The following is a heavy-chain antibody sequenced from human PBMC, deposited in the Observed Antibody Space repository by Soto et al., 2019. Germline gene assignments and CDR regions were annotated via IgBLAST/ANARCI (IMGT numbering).Heavy chain of an antibody. J-gene: IGHJ6*02. V-gene: IGHV1-3*01. CDR1: GYTFTSYA. Sequence: GASVKVSCKASGYTFTSYAMHWVRQAPGQRLEWMGWINAGNGNTKYSQKLQGRVTMTTDTSTSTAYMELRSLRSDDTAVYYCARDCSSTSCYEDYYYGMDVWGQGTTVTVSS. CDR3: ARDCSSTSCYEDYYYGMDV. D-gene: IGHD2-2*01. CDR2: INAGNGNT.